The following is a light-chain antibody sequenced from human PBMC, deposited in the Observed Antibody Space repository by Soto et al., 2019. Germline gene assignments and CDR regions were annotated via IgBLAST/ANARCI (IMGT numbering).Light chain of an antibody. CDR3: QQSDSAPLT. Sequence: DIQMTQSPPSLSASVGDRVTITCRSSQSISKYLNWYQQKPGTAPKLLMYAASILQSGVPSRFSGSGSGTDFTLTISSLQPEDFATYYCQQSDSAPLTFGGGTRVEIK. CDR1: QSISKY. V-gene: IGKV1-39*01. CDR2: AAS. J-gene: IGKJ4*01.